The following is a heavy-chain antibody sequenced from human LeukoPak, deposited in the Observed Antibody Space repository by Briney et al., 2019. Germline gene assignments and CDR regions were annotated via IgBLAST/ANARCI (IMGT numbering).Heavy chain of an antibody. J-gene: IGHJ4*02. CDR3: ARVYYDSSSHYQSDY. D-gene: IGHD3-22*01. Sequence: GGSLRLSCAASGFTLSSYSMNWVRQAPGQGLEWVSSISSSSSYIYYADSVKGRFTISRDNAKNSLYLQMNSLRAEDTAVYYCARVYYDSSSHYQSDYWGQGTLVTVSS. V-gene: IGHV3-21*01. CDR1: GFTLSSYS. CDR2: ISSSSSYI.